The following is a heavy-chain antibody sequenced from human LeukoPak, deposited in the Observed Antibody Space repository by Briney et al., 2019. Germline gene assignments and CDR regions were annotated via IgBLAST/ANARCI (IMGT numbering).Heavy chain of an antibody. Sequence: HPGGSLRLSCATSGFTFSNYAMHWVRQAPGKGLEWVAVVSYEGSNKYYADSVKGRFTISRDNSKNTLYLQMNSLRPEDAAIYYCATIGDRRTGELYRIDCWGQGTLVTVSS. D-gene: IGHD7-27*01. J-gene: IGHJ4*02. V-gene: IGHV3-30-3*01. CDR3: ATIGDRRTGELYRIDC. CDR1: GFTFSNYA. CDR2: VSYEGSNK.